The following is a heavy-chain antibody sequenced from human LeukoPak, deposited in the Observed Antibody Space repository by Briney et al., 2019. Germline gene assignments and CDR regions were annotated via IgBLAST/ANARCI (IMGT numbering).Heavy chain of an antibody. CDR3: ARDPYSGYDRSLDV. Sequence: PGGSLRLSCAASGFTFSSYWMHWVRHAPGKGLVWVSRINGDGSSTNYADSVRGRFTISRDNDKNTLYLKMNSLRAEDTAVFYCARDPYSGYDRSLDVWGQGTTVTVSS. CDR1: GFTFSSYW. CDR2: INGDGSST. V-gene: IGHV3-74*01. J-gene: IGHJ6*02. D-gene: IGHD5-12*01.